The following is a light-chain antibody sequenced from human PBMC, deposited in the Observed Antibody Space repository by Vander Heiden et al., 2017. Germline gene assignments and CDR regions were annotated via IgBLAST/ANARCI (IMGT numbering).Light chain of an antibody. CDR2: DAS. CDR3: QQRSNWRGT. J-gene: IGKJ4*01. V-gene: IGKV3-11*01. Sequence: DIVFTHSPATLSLSPGERATLSCRASQSVSSYLAWYQQKPGQAPRLLIYDASNRATGIPARFSGSGSGTDFTLTISSLEPADFAVYYCQQRSNWRGTFGGGTKVEIQ. CDR1: QSVSSY.